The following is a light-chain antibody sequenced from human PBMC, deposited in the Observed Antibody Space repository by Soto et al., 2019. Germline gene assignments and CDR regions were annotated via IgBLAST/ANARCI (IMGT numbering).Light chain of an antibody. J-gene: IGKJ1*01. CDR3: QQYNNWWT. V-gene: IGKV3-15*01. Sequence: EIVMTQSPATLSVSPGERATLSCRASQSVGSDLAWYQQKPGQAPRLLIYGASTRATGIPARFSGSGSGTEFTLTISSLQSEDFAVYYCQQYNNWWTFGQGTKVEIK. CDR2: GAS. CDR1: QSVGSD.